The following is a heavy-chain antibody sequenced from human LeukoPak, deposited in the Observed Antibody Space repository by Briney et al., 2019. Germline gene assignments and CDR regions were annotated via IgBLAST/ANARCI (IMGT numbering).Heavy chain of an antibody. CDR2: ISSSSYI. CDR3: ARFPGYCSSTSCYTDY. Sequence: GGSLRLSCAASGFMFDNFGMHWVRQAPGKGLEWVSSISSSSYIYYADSVKGRFTISRDNAKNSLYLQMNSLRAEDTAVYYCARFPGYCSSTSCYTDYWGQGTLVTVSS. V-gene: IGHV3-21*01. CDR1: GFMFDNFG. D-gene: IGHD2-2*02. J-gene: IGHJ4*02.